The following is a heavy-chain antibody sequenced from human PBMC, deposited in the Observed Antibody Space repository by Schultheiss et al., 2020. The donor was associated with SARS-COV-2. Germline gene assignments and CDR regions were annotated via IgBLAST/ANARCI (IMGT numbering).Heavy chain of an antibody. CDR1: GYTFTSYD. J-gene: IGHJ5*02. CDR2: MNPNSGNT. D-gene: IGHD5-24*01. Sequence: GESLKISCKASGYTFTSYDINWVRQATGQGLEWMGWMNPNSGNTGYAQKFQGRVTMTRNTSISTAYMELSSLRSEDTAVYYCARTQTRKRWLPPTGYNWFDPWGQGTLVTVSS. CDR3: ARTQTRKRWLPPTGYNWFDP. V-gene: IGHV1-8*01.